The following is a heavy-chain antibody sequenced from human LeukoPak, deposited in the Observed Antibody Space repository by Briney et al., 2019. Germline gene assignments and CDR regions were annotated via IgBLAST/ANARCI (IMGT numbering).Heavy chain of an antibody. CDR2: IYHSGST. CDR3: ARTYSSSWWFDP. J-gene: IGHJ5*02. V-gene: IGHV4-38-2*02. CDR1: GYSISSGFY. Sequence: SETLSLTCTVSGYSISSGFYWGWIRQPPGKGLEWIGSIYHSGSTYYNPSLKSRVTISVDTSKNQFSLKLTSVTAADTAVYYCARTYSSSWWFDPLGQGTLVTVSS. D-gene: IGHD6-13*01.